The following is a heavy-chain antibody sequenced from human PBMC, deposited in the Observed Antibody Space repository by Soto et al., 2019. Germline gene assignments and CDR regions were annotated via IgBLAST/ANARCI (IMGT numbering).Heavy chain of an antibody. CDR1: GFTFSNHW. Sequence: EVHLVESGGGLVQSGGSLRLSCAASGFTFSNHWMTWVRQAPGKGLEWVASVKQDGSEIYYGDSVKGRFTISRDNAKNSLFLLLNSLRAADTAMYYCARDPGISSGWYYFDYWGQGTLVTVSS. J-gene: IGHJ4*02. D-gene: IGHD6-19*01. V-gene: IGHV3-7*05. CDR3: ARDPGISSGWYYFDY. CDR2: VKQDGSEI.